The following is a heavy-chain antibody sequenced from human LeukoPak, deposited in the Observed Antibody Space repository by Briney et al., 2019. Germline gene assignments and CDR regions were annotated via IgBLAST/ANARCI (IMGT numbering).Heavy chain of an antibody. CDR1: GGSVTGGGNF. D-gene: IGHD2-2*01. J-gene: IGHJ4*02. CDR3: ARYFCGSSTCPGVDS. Sequence: RSSQTLSLTCTVSGGSVTGGGNFWTWIRQQPGEGLEWIGYISHSGSAYYNPSLTSRVTISLDTSRNQFSLKVNSVTAADTALYYCARYFCGSSTCPGVDSWGQGTLVTVSS. V-gene: IGHV4-31*03. CDR2: ISHSGSA.